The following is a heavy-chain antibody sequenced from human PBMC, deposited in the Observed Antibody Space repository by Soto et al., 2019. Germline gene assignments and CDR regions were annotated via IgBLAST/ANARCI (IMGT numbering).Heavy chain of an antibody. Sequence: QVQLVQSGAEVQKPGSSVKVSCKASGGTFSDYTITWVRQAPGQGLEWMGRIIPILGITNYAQQFQGRVSITADKSTSTAYMELSSLRSEDTAVYYCARDLSHCVTATCWKPGRIWGQGTLVTVSS. CDR3: ARDLSHCVTATCWKPGRI. V-gene: IGHV1-69*08. CDR1: GGTFSDYT. D-gene: IGHD2-2*01. CDR2: IIPILGIT. J-gene: IGHJ4*02.